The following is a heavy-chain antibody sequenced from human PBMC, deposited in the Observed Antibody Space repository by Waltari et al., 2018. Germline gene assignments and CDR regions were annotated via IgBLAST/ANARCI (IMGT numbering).Heavy chain of an antibody. CDR2: ISSRSSTI. Sequence: EVQLVESGGGLVQPGGSLRLSCAASGFTFSSYSMNWVRQAPGKGLEWVSYISSRSSTIYYADSVKGRFTISRDNAKNSLYLQMNSLRAEDTAVYYCARVSSGYSYWGQGTLVTVSS. CDR1: GFTFSSYS. CDR3: ARVSSGYSY. J-gene: IGHJ4*02. D-gene: IGHD3-22*01. V-gene: IGHV3-48*04.